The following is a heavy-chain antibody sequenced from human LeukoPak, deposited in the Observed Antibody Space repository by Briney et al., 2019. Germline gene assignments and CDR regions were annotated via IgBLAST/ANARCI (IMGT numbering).Heavy chain of an antibody. V-gene: IGHV4-4*07. J-gene: IGHJ6*03. D-gene: IGHD6-19*01. CDR2: IYTSGST. CDR1: GGSISSYY. CDR3: ARDLPAVAGTVRGENYMDV. Sequence: SETLSLTCTVSGGSISSYYWSWIRQPAGKGLEWIGRIYTSGSTNYNPSLKSRVTMSVDTSKNQFSLKLSSVTAADTAVCYCARDLPAVAGTVRGENYMDVWGKGTTVTVSS.